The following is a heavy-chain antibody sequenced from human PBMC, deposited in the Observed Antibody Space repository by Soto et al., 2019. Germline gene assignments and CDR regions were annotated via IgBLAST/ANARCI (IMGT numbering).Heavy chain of an antibody. CDR1: GFILTTYT. J-gene: IGHJ6*02. Sequence: PGGSLRLSCAASGFILTTYTMNWVRQAPGKGLEWVSSITGSSTDIDYADSVKGRFTISRDNARKSLYLQMSSPRAQHTAISYSARDFGPYGSVTFSNHYFYALDVWGQGTTVTVSS. CDR2: ITGSSTDI. D-gene: IGHD3-10*01. V-gene: IGHV3-21*01. CDR3: ARDFGPYGSVTFSNHYFYALDV.